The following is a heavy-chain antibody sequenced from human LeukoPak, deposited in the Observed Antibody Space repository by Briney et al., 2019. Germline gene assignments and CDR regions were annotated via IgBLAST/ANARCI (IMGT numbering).Heavy chain of an antibody. J-gene: IGHJ4*02. CDR1: GFTFDDYG. V-gene: IGHV3-20*04. CDR3: ARWALYYYDRSAFDI. CDR2: INWNGGST. D-gene: IGHD3-22*01. Sequence: PGGSLRLSCAASGFTFDDYGMSWVRQAPGKGLEWVSGINWNGGSTGYADSVKGRFTISRDNAKNSLYLQMNSLRAEDTALYYCARWALYYYDRSAFDIWGQGTLVTVSS.